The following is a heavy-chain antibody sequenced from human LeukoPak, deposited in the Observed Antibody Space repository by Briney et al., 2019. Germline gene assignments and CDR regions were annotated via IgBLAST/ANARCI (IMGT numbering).Heavy chain of an antibody. J-gene: IGHJ5*02. CDR1: GFTVSSNY. CDR3: ARDPLTDYDSSGYPT. CDR2: IYSGGST. D-gene: IGHD3-22*01. Sequence: GGSLRLSCAASGFTVSSNYMSWVRQAPGKGLEWVSVIYSGGSTYYADSVKGRFTISRDNSKNTLYLQMNSLRAEDTAVYYRARDPLTDYDSSGYPTWGQGTLVTVSS. V-gene: IGHV3-53*01.